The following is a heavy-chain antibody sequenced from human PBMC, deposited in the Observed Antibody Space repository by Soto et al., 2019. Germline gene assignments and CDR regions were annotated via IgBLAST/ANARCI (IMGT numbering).Heavy chain of an antibody. D-gene: IGHD2-2*01. Sequence: GGSLNLSCAASGFPFNNYAMSWVRQAPGKGLEWVSSINNGGDNIYYADSVKGRFTISKDNSKSTLYLQMNSLIAEDTAVYYCAKTFLARYCSSSICYDPADYFDYWGQGTLVTVSS. V-gene: IGHV3-23*01. CDR2: INNGGDNI. J-gene: IGHJ4*02. CDR3: AKTFLARYCSSSICYDPADYFDY. CDR1: GFPFNNYA.